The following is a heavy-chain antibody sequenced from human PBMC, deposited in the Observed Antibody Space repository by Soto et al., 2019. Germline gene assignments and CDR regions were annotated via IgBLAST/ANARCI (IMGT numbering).Heavy chain of an antibody. CDR2: IIPIFGTA. V-gene: IGHV1-69*13. J-gene: IGHJ5*02. CDR3: ARDRVSDCARGVCELFDP. CDR1: GGTFSSYA. D-gene: IGHD2-21*02. Sequence: SVKVSCKASGGTFSSYAISWVRQAPGQGLEWMGGIIPIFGTANYAQKFQGRVTITADESTSTACMELSSLRSEDTAVYYCARDRVSDCARGVCELFDPWGQGTLVTVS.